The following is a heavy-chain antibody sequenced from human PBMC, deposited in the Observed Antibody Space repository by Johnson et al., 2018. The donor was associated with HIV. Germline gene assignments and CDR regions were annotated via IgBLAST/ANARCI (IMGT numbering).Heavy chain of an antibody. D-gene: IGHD2-21*01. Sequence: VQLVESGGGLVQPGGSLRLSCAASGFTFSTYWMSWVRQAPGKGLEWVANIKQDGSEKHYVDSMKGRFTISRDNAKNSLYLQMNSLRAEDTALYYCAKEGGLGGGDCKDAFDIGGKGTMVTVSS. CDR2: IKQDGSEK. V-gene: IGHV3-7*03. CDR3: AKEGGLGGGDCKDAFDI. CDR1: GFTFSTYW. J-gene: IGHJ3*02.